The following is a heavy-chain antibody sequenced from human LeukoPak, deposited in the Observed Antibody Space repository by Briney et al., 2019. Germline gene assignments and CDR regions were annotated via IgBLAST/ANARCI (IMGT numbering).Heavy chain of an antibody. CDR2: VKQDGSER. J-gene: IGHJ4*02. CDR1: GFTFSNYW. V-gene: IGHV3-7*03. Sequence: PGGSLRLSCAASGFTFSNYWMNWVRQAPGKGLEWVANVKQDGSERYYVASVKGRFTTSRDNSKNTLYLQMNSLRAEDTAVYYCARDSSGLYYFDYWGQGTLVTVSS. CDR3: ARDSSGLYYFDY. D-gene: IGHD3-22*01.